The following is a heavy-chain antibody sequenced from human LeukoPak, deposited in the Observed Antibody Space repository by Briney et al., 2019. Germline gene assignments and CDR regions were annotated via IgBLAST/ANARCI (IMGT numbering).Heavy chain of an antibody. CDR2: IIPIFRTA. CDR3: AKDIAEYSNSWSPYWYFDL. Sequence: SVKVSCKASGGTFSNYAISWVRQAPGQGLEWMGGIIPIFRTANYAQQFQDRVTITADESTSTAYMELSSLRSEDTAVYYCAKDIAEYSNSWSPYWYFDLWGRGTLVTVSS. CDR1: GGTFSNYA. V-gene: IGHV1-69*13. J-gene: IGHJ2*01. D-gene: IGHD6-13*01.